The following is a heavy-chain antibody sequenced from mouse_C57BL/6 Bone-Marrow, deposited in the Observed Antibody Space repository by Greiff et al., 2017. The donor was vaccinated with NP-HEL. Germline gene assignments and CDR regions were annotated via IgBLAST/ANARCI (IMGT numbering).Heavy chain of an antibody. V-gene: IGHV14-1*01. J-gene: IGHJ3*01. CDR3: TTGSRAWFAY. CDR2: IDPEDGDT. Sequence: VHVKQSGAELVRPGASVKLSCTASGFNIKDYYMHWVKQRPEQGLEWIGRIDPEDGDTESAPKFQGKATMTADTSSNTAYLQLSSLTSEDTAVYYCTTGSRAWFAYWGQGTLVTVSA. CDR1: GFNIKDYY. D-gene: IGHD1-1*01.